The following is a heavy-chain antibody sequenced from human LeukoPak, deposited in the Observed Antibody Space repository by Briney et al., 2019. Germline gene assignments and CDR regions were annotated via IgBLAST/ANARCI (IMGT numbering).Heavy chain of an antibody. CDR3: ARALVVTSGSLDH. D-gene: IGHD3-10*01. J-gene: IGHJ4*02. V-gene: IGHV3-74*01. Sequence: GGSLRLSCAASGFTFSSHWMYWVRQPPGKGLVWVSRINYDGSSTTYADSVKGRFTISRDNANNTLYLQMNNLRAEDTAVYYCARALVVTSGSLDHWGQGTLVTVSS. CDR2: INYDGSST. CDR1: GFTFSSHW.